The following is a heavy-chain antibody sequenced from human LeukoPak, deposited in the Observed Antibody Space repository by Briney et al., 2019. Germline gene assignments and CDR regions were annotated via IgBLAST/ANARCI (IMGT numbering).Heavy chain of an antibody. V-gene: IGHV3-9*01. CDR2: ISWNSGSI. J-gene: IGHJ6*02. D-gene: IGHD3-3*01. CDR1: GFTFDDYA. CDR3: AKDPFGGYDFWSGTYYYYGMDV. Sequence: GGSLRLSCAASGFTFDDYAMHWARQAPGKGLEWVSGISWNSGSIGYADSVKGRFTISRDNAKNSLYLQMNSLRAEDTALYYCAKDPFGGYDFWSGTYYYYGMDVWGQGTTVTVSS.